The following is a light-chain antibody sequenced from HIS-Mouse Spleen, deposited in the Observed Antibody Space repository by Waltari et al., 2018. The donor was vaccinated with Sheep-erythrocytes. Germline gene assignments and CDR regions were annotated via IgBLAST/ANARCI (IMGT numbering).Light chain of an antibody. J-gene: IGLJ3*02. CDR3: QAWDSSTAWV. CDR2: QDS. CDR1: KLGDKY. Sequence: SYELTQPPSVSVSPGQTASITCSGDKLGDKYACWYQQKPGQSPVLVIYQDSKRPSGRLQRCSGSTSGNTATLTISGTQAMDEADYYCQAWDSSTAWVFGGGTKLTVL. V-gene: IGLV3-1*01.